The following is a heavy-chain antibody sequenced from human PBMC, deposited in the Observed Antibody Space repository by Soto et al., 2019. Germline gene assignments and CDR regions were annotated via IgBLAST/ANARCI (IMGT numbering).Heavy chain of an antibody. Sequence: PSETLSLTCAVYGGSFSGYYWSWIRQPPGKGLEWIGEINHSGSTNYNPSLKSRVTISVDTSKNQFSLKLSSVTAADTAVYYCARRITIFGVVNFYFDYWGQGTLVTVSS. CDR3: ARRITIFGVVNFYFDY. V-gene: IGHV4-34*01. CDR1: GGSFSGYY. J-gene: IGHJ4*02. D-gene: IGHD3-3*01. CDR2: INHSGST.